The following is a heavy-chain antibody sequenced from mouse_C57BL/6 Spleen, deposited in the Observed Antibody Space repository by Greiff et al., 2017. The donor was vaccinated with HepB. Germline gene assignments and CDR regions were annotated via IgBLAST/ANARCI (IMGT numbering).Heavy chain of an antibody. D-gene: IGHD3-1*01. Sequence: VQVVESGPGLVKPSPSLSLTCSVTGYSITSGYYWNWIRQFPGNKLEWMGYISYDGSNNYNPSLKNRISITRDTSKNQFFLKLNSVTTEDTATYYCARDFPRGAIDYWGQGTSVTVSS. CDR3: ARDFPRGAIDY. CDR1: GYSITSGYY. CDR2: ISYDGSN. J-gene: IGHJ4*01. V-gene: IGHV3-6*01.